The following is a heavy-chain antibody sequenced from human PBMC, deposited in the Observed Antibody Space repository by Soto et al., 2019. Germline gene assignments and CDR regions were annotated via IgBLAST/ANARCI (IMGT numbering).Heavy chain of an antibody. D-gene: IGHD1-26*01. V-gene: IGHV1-69*13. CDR2: IIPMFGTP. CDR3: AGGRDQPPVGLYFES. J-gene: IGHJ4*02. Sequence: SVKVSCKAAGGAFTDYIFDWVRQAPGQGLEWMGGIIPMFGTPKYAQKFQHRVTISADVSTGTAYMELTRLRFDDTAVYYCAGGRDQPPVGLYFESWGEGTRVTVSS. CDR1: GGAFTDYI.